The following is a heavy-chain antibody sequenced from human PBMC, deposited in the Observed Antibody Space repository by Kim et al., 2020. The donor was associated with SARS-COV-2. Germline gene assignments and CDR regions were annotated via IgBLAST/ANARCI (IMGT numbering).Heavy chain of an antibody. J-gene: IGHJ4*02. Sequence: GGSLRLSCAASGFTFSSYAMHWVRQAPGKGLEWVAVISYDGSNKYYADSVKGRFTISRDNSKNTLYLQMNSLRAEDTAVYYCARPSYCSSTSCYENPGDYWGQGTLVTVSS. D-gene: IGHD2-2*01. CDR1: GFTFSSYA. V-gene: IGHV3-30-3*01. CDR2: ISYDGSNK. CDR3: ARPSYCSSTSCYENPGDY.